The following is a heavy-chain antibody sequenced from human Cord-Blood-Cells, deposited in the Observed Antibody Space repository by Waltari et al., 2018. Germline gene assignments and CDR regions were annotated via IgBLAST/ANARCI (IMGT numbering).Heavy chain of an antibody. Sequence: EVQLVESGGGLVQPGGSLRLSCAASGFTFSSYSMNWVRQAPGKGLEWVSYSSSSSSTIYYADSVKGRFTISRDNAKNSRYLQRNSLRDEDTAVYYCARGGNSFDYWGQGTLVTVSS. J-gene: IGHJ4*02. V-gene: IGHV3-48*02. CDR1: GFTFSSYS. CDR2: SSSSSSTI. D-gene: IGHD2-15*01. CDR3: ARGGNSFDY.